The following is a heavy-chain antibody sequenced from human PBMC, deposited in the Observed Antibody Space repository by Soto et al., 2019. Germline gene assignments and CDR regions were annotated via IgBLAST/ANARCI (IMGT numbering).Heavy chain of an antibody. CDR3: ASTLEIGELLIDY. CDR2: IWYDGSNK. V-gene: IGHV3-33*01. Sequence: QVQLVESGGGVVQPGRSLRLSCAASGFTFSSSGMHWVRQAPGKGLEWVAVIWYDGSNKYYADSVKGRFTISRDNSKNTLYLQMNSLRAAGTAVYSCASTLEIGELLIDYWGQGTLVNVSS. CDR1: GFTFSSSG. D-gene: IGHD3-10*01. J-gene: IGHJ4*02.